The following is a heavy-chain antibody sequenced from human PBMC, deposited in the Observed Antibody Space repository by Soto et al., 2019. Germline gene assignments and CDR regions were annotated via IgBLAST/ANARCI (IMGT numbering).Heavy chain of an antibody. CDR3: ARGVMAAAEFDY. D-gene: IGHD6-13*01. Sequence: QVQLQESGPGLVKPSETLSLTCTVSGGSISSYYWSWIRQPPGKGLEWIGYIYYSGSTNYNPSLKSRVTISVDTSKNQFSLNPSSVTAADTAVYYCARGVMAAAEFDYWGQGTLVTVSS. CDR1: GGSISSYY. CDR2: IYYSGST. V-gene: IGHV4-59*01. J-gene: IGHJ4*02.